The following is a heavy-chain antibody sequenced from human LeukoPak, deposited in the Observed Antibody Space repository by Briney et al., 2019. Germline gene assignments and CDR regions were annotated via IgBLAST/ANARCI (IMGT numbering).Heavy chain of an antibody. Sequence: PSETLSLTCTVSGGSVSSYFWSWIRRPPGKGLEWIGYIDDSGNTNYSPSLKSQVSISIDKSKNQFSLKLTSVTAADTATYYCTRSDYHGSGSHTVFDAFGIWGQGTRVTVSS. J-gene: IGHJ3*02. V-gene: IGHV4-59*02. CDR2: IDDSGNT. D-gene: IGHD3-10*01. CDR3: TRSDYHGSGSHTVFDAFGI. CDR1: GGSVSSYF.